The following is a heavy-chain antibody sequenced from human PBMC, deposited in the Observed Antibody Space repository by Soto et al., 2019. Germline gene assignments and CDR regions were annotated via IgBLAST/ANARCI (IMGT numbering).Heavy chain of an antibody. V-gene: IGHV1-3*01. CDR2: INAGNGNT. Sequence: ASVKVSCKASGYTFTSYAMHWVRQAPGQRLEWMGWINAGNGNTKYSQKFQGRVTITRDTSASTAYMELSSLRSDDTAVYYCARVVGSGQLYYYYYGMDVWGQGTTVTVSS. CDR3: ARVVGSGQLYYYYYGMDV. J-gene: IGHJ6*02. D-gene: IGHD3-10*01. CDR1: GYTFTSYA.